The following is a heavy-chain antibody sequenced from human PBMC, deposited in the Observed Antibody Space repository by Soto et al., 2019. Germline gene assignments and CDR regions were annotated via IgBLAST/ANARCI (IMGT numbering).Heavy chain of an antibody. Sequence: PGGSLRLSCAASGFTFSSYAMHWVRQAPGKGLEWVAVISYDGSNKYYADSVKGRFTISRDNSKNTLYLQMNSLRAEDTAVYYCAKVITFGGVIAPFDYWGQGTLVTVSS. V-gene: IGHV3-30-3*01. CDR3: AKVITFGGVIAPFDY. CDR2: ISYDGSNK. J-gene: IGHJ4*02. CDR1: GFTFSSYA. D-gene: IGHD3-16*02.